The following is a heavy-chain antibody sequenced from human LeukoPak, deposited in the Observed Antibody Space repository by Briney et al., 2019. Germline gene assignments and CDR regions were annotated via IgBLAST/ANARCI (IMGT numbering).Heavy chain of an antibody. J-gene: IGHJ4*02. CDR3: ARRVGASYYYGSGSYNY. CDR1: GYSFTSYW. CDR2: IDPSDSYT. D-gene: IGHD3-10*01. Sequence: GESLKISCKGSGYSFTSYWISWVRQMPGKGLEWMGRIDPSDSYTNYSPSFQGHVTISADKSISTAYPQWSSLKASDTAMYYCARRVGASYYYGSGSYNYWGQGTLVTVSS. V-gene: IGHV5-10-1*01.